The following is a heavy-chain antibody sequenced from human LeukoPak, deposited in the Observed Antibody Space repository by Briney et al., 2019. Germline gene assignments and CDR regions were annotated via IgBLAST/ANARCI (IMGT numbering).Heavy chain of an antibody. CDR1: GFTFSSYG. Sequence: GESLRLSCAASGFTFSSYGMHWVRQAPGKGLEWVAFIRYDGTNKYYADSVNGRFTISRDNSKNTLYVQMNSLRAEDTAVYYCAKDSWEVGATSEIDYWGQGTLVTVSS. V-gene: IGHV3-30*02. CDR3: AKDSWEVGATSEIDY. D-gene: IGHD1-26*01. CDR2: IRYDGTNK. J-gene: IGHJ4*02.